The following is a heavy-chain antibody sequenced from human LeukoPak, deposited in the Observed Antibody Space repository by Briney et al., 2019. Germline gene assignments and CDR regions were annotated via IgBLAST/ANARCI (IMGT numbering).Heavy chain of an antibody. Sequence: SETLSLTCTVSGGSISSSSYYWGWLRQPPGKGLEWIGSIYYSGSTYYNPSLKSRVTISVDTSKNQFSLKLSSVTAADTAVYYCARVRFLESIDYWGQGTLVTVSS. V-gene: IGHV4-39*01. CDR2: IYYSGST. CDR1: GGSISSSSYY. D-gene: IGHD3-3*01. J-gene: IGHJ4*02. CDR3: ARVRFLESIDY.